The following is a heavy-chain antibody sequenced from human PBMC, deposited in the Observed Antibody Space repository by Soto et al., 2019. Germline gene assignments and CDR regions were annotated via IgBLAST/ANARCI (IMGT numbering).Heavy chain of an antibody. CDR3: AKKLANYYYYGVDV. D-gene: IGHD5-12*01. CDR1: GFTFSSYG. Sequence: PGGSLRLSCPASGFTFSSYGMHWVRQAPGKWLEWVAVISYDGSNKYYADCVKGRFTISRDNSKNTLYLQMNSLRAEDTAMYYCAKKLANYYYYGVDVWGQGTTVTVSS. CDR2: ISYDGSNK. J-gene: IGHJ6*02. V-gene: IGHV3-30*18.